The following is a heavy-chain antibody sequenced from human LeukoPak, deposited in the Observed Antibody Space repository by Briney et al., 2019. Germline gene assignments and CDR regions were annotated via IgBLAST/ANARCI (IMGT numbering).Heavy chain of an antibody. Sequence: PSGTLSLTCAVSGGSISSSNWWSWVRQPPGKGLEWIGEIYHSGSTNYNPSLKSRVTISVDKSKNQFSLKLSSVTAADTAVYYCARSTPLYYYGSGPPGIANDYWGQGTLVTVSS. D-gene: IGHD3-10*01. CDR1: GGSISSSNW. CDR2: IYHSGST. CDR3: ARSTPLYYYGSGPPGIANDY. V-gene: IGHV4-4*02. J-gene: IGHJ4*02.